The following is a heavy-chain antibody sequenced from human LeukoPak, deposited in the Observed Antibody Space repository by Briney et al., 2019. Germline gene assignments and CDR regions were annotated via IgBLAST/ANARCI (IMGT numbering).Heavy chain of an antibody. CDR1: GFTFSSYS. J-gene: IGHJ5*02. CDR3: ARDVAGGIAAAGNWFDP. D-gene: IGHD6-13*01. Sequence: GGSLRLSCAASGFTFSSYSMNWVRQAPGKGLEWVSSISSSSIYIYYADSVKGRFTISRDNAKNSLYLQMNSLRAEDTAVYYCARDVAGGIAAAGNWFDPWGQGTLVTVSS. CDR2: ISSSSIYI. V-gene: IGHV3-21*01.